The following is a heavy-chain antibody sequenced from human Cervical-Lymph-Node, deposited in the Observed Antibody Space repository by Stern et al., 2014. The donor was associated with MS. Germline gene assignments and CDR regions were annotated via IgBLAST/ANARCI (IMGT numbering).Heavy chain of an antibody. J-gene: IGHJ4*02. CDR3: ARLSTAVDF. Sequence: QVQLQESGPGLVKPSETLSLTCAVSGGSISSRYWGWIRQPPGKGLEWIGLISHSGDTKYNPSLQSRVTISLETSQKQFSPKVPSGTAADTAVYYCARLSTAVDFWGQGTLVTVSS. CDR2: ISHSGDT. V-gene: IGHV4-59*08. CDR1: GGSISSRY.